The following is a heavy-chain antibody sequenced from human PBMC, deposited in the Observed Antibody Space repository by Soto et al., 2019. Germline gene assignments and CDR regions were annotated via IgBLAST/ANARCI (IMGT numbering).Heavy chain of an antibody. CDR3: ASPKIAFYNWFDP. J-gene: IGHJ5*02. CDR1: YY. V-gene: IGHV4-39*01. D-gene: IGHD3-3*02. Sequence: YYWGWLRQPPGKGLEWIGSIYYSGSTYYNPSLKSRVTISVDTSKNQFSLKLSSVTAADTAVYYCASPKIAFYNWFDPWGQGTLVTVSS. CDR2: IYYSGST.